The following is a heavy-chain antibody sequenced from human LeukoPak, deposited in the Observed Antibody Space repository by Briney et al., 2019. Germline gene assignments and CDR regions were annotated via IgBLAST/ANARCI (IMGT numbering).Heavy chain of an antibody. Sequence: GGSLRLSCAASGFTFSSYAMSWVRQAPGKGLEWVSAISGSGGSTYYADSVKGRFTISRGNSKNTLYLQMNSLRAEDTAVYYCAKESSSGVSSGYFDYWGQGTLVTVSS. CDR1: GFTFSSYA. CDR2: ISGSGGST. D-gene: IGHD6-19*01. J-gene: IGHJ4*02. CDR3: AKESSSGVSSGYFDY. V-gene: IGHV3-23*01.